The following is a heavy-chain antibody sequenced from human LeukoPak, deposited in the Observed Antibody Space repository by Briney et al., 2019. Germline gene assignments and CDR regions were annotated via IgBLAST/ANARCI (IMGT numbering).Heavy chain of an antibody. J-gene: IGHJ4*02. D-gene: IGHD3-9*01. CDR1: GFTFSSYG. CDR2: ISGSGGST. CDR3: AKDTVLRYFDWLFPHFDY. Sequence: RGSLRLSCAASGFTFSSYGMHWVRQAPGKGLEWVSAISGSGGSTYYADSVKGRFTISRDNSKNTLYLQMNSLRAEDTAVYYCAKDTVLRYFDWLFPHFDYWGQGTLVTVSS. V-gene: IGHV3-23*01.